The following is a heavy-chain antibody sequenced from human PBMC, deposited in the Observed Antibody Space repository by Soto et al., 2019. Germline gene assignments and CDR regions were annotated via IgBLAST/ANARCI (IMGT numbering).Heavy chain of an antibody. CDR2: IIPIFGTA. V-gene: IGHV1-69*13. D-gene: IGHD2-21*02. CDR3: ALPAGVVVTAIHFFGMDV. CDR1: GGSFSSYA. Sequence: SVKVSCKAAGGSFSSYAISWVRQAPGQGLEWMGGIIPIFGTANYAQKFQGRVTITADESTSTADMELSSLRSEDTAVYYCALPAGVVVTAIHFFGMDVWGQGTKFTVYS. J-gene: IGHJ6*02.